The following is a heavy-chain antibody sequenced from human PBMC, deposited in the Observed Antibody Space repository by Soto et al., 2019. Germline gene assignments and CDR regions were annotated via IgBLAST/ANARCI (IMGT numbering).Heavy chain of an antibody. CDR3: ARERGGLTGTSPTRFDP. CDR2: IIPILGIA. V-gene: IGHV1-69*04. Sequence: ASVNVSCKASGGTFSSYTISWVRQAPGQGLEWMGRIIPILGIANYAQKFQGRVTITADKSTSTAYMELSSLRSEDTAVYYCARERGGLTGTSPTRFDPWGEGTLVTVSS. CDR1: GGTFSSYT. J-gene: IGHJ5*02. D-gene: IGHD1-7*01.